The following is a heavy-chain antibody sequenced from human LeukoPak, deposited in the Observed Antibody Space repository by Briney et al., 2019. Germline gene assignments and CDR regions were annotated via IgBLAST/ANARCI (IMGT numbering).Heavy chain of an antibody. CDR1: GYSISSGYY. D-gene: IGHD3-10*01. CDR3: ARAGGSGSSQPYYFDY. Sequence: PSETLSITCTVSGYSISSGYYWGWIRQPPGRGLEWIGSMYHSGSTYYNPSLKSRVTISIDTSKNQFSLKLNSVTAADTAVYYCARAGGSGSSQPYYFDYWGQGTLVTVSS. J-gene: IGHJ4*02. CDR2: MYHSGST. V-gene: IGHV4-38-2*02.